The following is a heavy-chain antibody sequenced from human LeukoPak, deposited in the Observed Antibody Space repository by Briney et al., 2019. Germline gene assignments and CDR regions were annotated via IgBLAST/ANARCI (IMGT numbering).Heavy chain of an antibody. CDR2: IYHSGST. CDR1: GVSISSGCYS. V-gene: IGHV4-30-2*01. D-gene: IGHD3-22*01. Sequence: SATLSLTCAVSGVSISSGCYSWSWIRQPPGKGREWIGYIYHSGSTYYNQSLKSRVTISVDRSKNQFSLKLSSVTAADTAVYYCARTVTPPAANYYDSSLYFDYWGQGTLVTVSS. J-gene: IGHJ4*02. CDR3: ARTVTPPAANYYDSSLYFDY.